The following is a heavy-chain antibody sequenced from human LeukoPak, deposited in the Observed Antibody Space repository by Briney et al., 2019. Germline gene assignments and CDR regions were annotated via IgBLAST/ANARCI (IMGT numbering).Heavy chain of an antibody. CDR3: ARGDSGYYYPY. CDR2: IYYSGSS. D-gene: IGHD3-22*01. Sequence: SETLSLTCTVSGGSISSGDYYWSWIRQPPEKGLEWVGYIYYSGSSYYNPSLKSRVTISVDTSKNQFSLKLSSVTAADTAVYYCARGDSGYYYPYWGQGTLVTVSS. J-gene: IGHJ4*02. CDR1: GGSISSGDYY. V-gene: IGHV4-30-4*01.